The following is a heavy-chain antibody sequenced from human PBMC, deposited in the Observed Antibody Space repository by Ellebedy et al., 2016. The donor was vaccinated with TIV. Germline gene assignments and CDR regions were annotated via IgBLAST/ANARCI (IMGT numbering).Heavy chain of an antibody. V-gene: IGHV3-74*01. CDR3: ARSDWLDV. CDR2: NKYDGSYI. Sequence: PGGSLRLSCAASGFRLRGFWMHWVRQAPGKGLVWVARNKYDGSYIAYAESVRGRFTVSRDNARNTLYLQMNSLRVEDTAVYYCARSDWLDVWGQGTLVTVST. CDR1: GFRLRGFW. J-gene: IGHJ5*02.